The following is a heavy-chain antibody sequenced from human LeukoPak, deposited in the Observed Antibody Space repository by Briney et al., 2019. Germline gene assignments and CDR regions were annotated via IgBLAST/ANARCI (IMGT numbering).Heavy chain of an antibody. D-gene: IGHD2-2*01. CDR1: GFTFSDYY. J-gene: IGHJ4*02. CDR2: ISSSGSII. Sequence: AGGSLRLSCAASGFTFSDYYMSWIRQAPGKGLEWVSSISSSGSIIYYADSVKGRFTISRDNAKNSLYLQMNSLRAEDTAVYYCARSIVVVPAASDYWGQGTLVTVSS. CDR3: ARSIVVVPAASDY. V-gene: IGHV3-11*04.